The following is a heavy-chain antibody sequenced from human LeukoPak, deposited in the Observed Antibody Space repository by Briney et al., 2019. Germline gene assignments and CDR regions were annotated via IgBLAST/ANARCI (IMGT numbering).Heavy chain of an antibody. CDR2: IYYSGST. V-gene: IGHV4-30-4*08. J-gene: IGHJ3*02. Sequence: SQTLSLTCTVSGGSISSGDYYWSWIRQPPGKGLEWIGYIYYSGSTYYNPSLKSRVTISVDTSKNQFSLKLSSVTAADTTVYYSAVVPTPHYRLWFSLGREAFDTWGQGTMVTVSS. D-gene: IGHD2-21*01. CDR3: AVVPTPHYRLWFSLGREAFDT. CDR1: GGSISSGDYY.